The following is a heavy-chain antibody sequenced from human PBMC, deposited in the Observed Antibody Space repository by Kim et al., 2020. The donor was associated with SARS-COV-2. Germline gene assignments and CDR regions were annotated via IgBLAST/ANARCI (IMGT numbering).Heavy chain of an antibody. V-gene: IGHV3-53*01. Sequence: GGSLRLSCAASGFTVNNNYMSWVRQAAGKGLEWVSVIYSGSLTYYADSVKGRFTISRDNSKKTLYLLMNSLRADDTSMYYCATLAGGGSSRYFNSWGQGTLVTVSS. CDR3: ATLAGGGSSRYFNS. CDR1: GFTVNNNY. J-gene: IGHJ4*02. CDR2: IYSGSLT. D-gene: IGHD3-16*02.